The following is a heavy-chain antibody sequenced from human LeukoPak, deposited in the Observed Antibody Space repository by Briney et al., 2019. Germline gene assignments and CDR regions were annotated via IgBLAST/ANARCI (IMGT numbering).Heavy chain of an antibody. V-gene: IGHV4-34*01. J-gene: IGHJ2*01. CDR3: ARAVQDL. CDR2: INHSGST. Sequence: PSETLSLTCAVYGGSFSGYYWSWIRQPPGKGLEWIGEINHSGSTNYNPSLKSRVTISVDTSKNQFSLKLSSVTAADTAVYYCARAVQDLWGRGTLVTVSS. CDR1: GGSFSGYY.